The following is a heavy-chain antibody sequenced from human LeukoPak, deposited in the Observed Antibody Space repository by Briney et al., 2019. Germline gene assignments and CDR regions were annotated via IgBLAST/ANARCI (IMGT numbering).Heavy chain of an antibody. CDR3: ARAATITIFGVVSRGWFDP. V-gene: IGHV1-18*01. Sequence: ASVKVSCKASGYTCTSYGISWVRQAPGQGLEWMGWSSAYNGNTNYAQKIQGRVIMTTDISTSTAYMELRSLRSDDTAVYYCARAATITIFGVVSRGWFDPWGQGTLVTVSS. CDR1: GYTCTSYG. CDR2: SSAYNGNT. D-gene: IGHD3-3*01. J-gene: IGHJ5*02.